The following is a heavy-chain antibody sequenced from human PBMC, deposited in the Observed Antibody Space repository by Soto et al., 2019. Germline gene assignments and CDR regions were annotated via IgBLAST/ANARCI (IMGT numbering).Heavy chain of an antibody. Sequence: SETLSLTCAVSGGSISSGGYSWSWIRQPPGKGLEWIGYIYHSGSTYYNPSLKSRVTISVDRSKNQFSLKLSSVTAADTAVYYCARGTTSFPNWFDPWGQGTLVTVSS. CDR1: GGSISSGGYS. V-gene: IGHV4-30-2*01. CDR2: IYHSGST. D-gene: IGHD1-7*01. CDR3: ARGTTSFPNWFDP. J-gene: IGHJ5*02.